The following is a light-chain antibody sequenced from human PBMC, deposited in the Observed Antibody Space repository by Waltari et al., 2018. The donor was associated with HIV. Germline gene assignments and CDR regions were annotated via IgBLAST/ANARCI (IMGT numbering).Light chain of an antibody. V-gene: IGLV2-11*01. CDR2: YVS. J-gene: IGLJ2*01. CDR1: SRDVGGYNY. CDR3: CSYAGSYTR. Sequence: QSALTQPRSVSGSPGQSVTFSFPGTSRDVGGYNYVSWYQQHPGKAPKLMIYYVSKRPSGVLVRFSGSKSGNTASLSISGIQAEDEADYYCCSYAGSYTRFGGGTKLTVL.